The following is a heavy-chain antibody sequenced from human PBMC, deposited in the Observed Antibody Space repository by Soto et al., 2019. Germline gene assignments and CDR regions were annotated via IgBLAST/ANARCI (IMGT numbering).Heavy chain of an antibody. CDR2: IIPIFGTA. D-gene: IGHD3-10*01. CDR3: ARGTMVRGVPYYYGMDV. J-gene: IGHJ6*02. CDR1: GGTFSSYA. Sequence: SVKVSCKASGGTFSSYAMSWVRQAPGQGLEWMGGIIPIFGTANYAQKFQGRVTITADESTSTAYMELSSLRSEDTAVYYCARGTMVRGVPYYYGMDVWGQGTTVTVSS. V-gene: IGHV1-69*13.